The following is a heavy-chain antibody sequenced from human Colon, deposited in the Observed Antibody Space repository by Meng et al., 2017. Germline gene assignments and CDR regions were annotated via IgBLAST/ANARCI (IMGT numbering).Heavy chain of an antibody. CDR1: GFTFSSHR. V-gene: IGHV3-21*01. D-gene: IGHD6-6*01. CDR2: ISSGSNFI. J-gene: IGHJ4*02. CDR3: ARDMPGRLFDN. Sequence: EVQLVESGGGLVKPGGSLSPSCAASGFTFSSHRMTWVRQAPGKGLEWVSTISSGSNFIYYADSLKGRFTISRDNAKNSLYLQIDSLRAEDTAVYYCARDMPGRLFDNWGQGTLVTVSS.